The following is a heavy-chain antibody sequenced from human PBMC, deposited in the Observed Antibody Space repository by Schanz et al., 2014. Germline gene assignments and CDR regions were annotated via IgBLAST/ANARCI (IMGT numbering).Heavy chain of an antibody. J-gene: IGHJ6*02. CDR1: GFSLNTYG. CDR2: IWSDGSGK. Sequence: VQLVESGGGLVKPGGSLRLSCSVSGFSLNTYGMHWVRQAPGKGLEWVAVIWSDGSGKYYADSVKGRFTISRDSPKNTLYLQMNSLRAEDTALYYCARDSGPYYDKSMDVWGQGTTVAVSS. D-gene: IGHD3-9*01. V-gene: IGHV3-33*01. CDR3: ARDSGPYYDKSMDV.